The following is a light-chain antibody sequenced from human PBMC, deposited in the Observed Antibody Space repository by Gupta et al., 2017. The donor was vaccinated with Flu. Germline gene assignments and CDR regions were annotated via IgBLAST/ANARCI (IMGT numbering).Light chain of an antibody. CDR2: EVS. J-gene: IGLJ3*02. CDR1: SSDVGSHNY. V-gene: IGLV2-8*01. Sequence: TISCTGTSSDVGSHNYVSWYQHHPGEAPKVMIYEVSKRPSEVADRFSGSKAGNTAFLTIAGLLAEDEADYYCTSCAGNKTWVFGGGTKVTVL. CDR3: TSCAGNKTWV.